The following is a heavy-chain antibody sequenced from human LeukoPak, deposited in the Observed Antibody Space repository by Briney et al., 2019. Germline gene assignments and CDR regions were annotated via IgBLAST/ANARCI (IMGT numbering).Heavy chain of an antibody. J-gene: IGHJ3*02. CDR1: GGTFSSYA. Sequence: GASVKVSCKASGGTFSSYAISWVRQAPGQGLEWMGRIIPILGIANYAQKFQGRVTITADKSTSTAYMELSSLRSEDTAVYYCARPYYDFWSGYAYAFDIWGQGTMVTVSS. D-gene: IGHD3-3*01. V-gene: IGHV1-69*04. CDR2: IIPILGIA. CDR3: ARPYYDFWSGYAYAFDI.